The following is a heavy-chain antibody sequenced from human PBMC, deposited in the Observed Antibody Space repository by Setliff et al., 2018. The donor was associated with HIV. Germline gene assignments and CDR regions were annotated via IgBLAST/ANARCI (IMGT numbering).Heavy chain of an antibody. CDR3: ARSGTSPIQGVMSGWMDS. CDR2: TYYKSKWYH. Sequence: PSLTLSLTCSIAAVSRVSNNKAAWNWIRQSPPRGLEWLGRTYYKSKWYHEYEVSVESRISITPDTSKNQFYLHLNSVTPDDTAVYYCARSGTSPIQGVMSGWMDSWGLGTLVTVTS. D-gene: IGHD3-16*01. J-gene: IGHJ5*01. CDR1: AVSRVSNNKAA. V-gene: IGHV6-1*01.